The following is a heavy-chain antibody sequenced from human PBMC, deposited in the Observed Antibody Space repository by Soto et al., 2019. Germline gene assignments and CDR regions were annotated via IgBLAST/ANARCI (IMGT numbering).Heavy chain of an antibody. Sequence: EVQLVESGGGLVQPGGSLRLSCVASGFSLSSYAMKWVRQAPGKGLEWIAYMTDRGTNVYYADSVRGRFTISRDIAKSSVYLQMNSLRAEDTAVYYCERDEYGDVWGKGTTVTVSS. V-gene: IGHV3-48*01. J-gene: IGHJ6*04. CDR1: GFSLSSYA. CDR2: MTDRGTNV. CDR3: ERDEYGDV. D-gene: IGHD4-17*01.